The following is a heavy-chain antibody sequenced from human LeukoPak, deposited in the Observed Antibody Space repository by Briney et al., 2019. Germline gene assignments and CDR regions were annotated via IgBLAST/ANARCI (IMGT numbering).Heavy chain of an antibody. D-gene: IGHD1-26*01. J-gene: IGHJ4*02. CDR3: ARLMGERSLFDY. V-gene: IGHV1-69*13. CDR2: IIPIFGTA. Sequence: SVKVSCKASGGTFSGYAISWVRQAPGQGLEWMGGIIPIFGTANYAQKFQGRVTITADESTSTAYMELSSLRSEDTAVYYCARLMGERSLFDYWGQGVLVTVSS. CDR1: GGTFSGYA.